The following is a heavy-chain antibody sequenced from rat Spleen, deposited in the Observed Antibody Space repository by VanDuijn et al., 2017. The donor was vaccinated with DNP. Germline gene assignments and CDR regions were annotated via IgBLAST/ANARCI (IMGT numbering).Heavy chain of an antibody. CDR3: TRHVLPLRVWDY. CDR2: SNYAGGST. D-gene: IGHD1-3*01. J-gene: IGHJ2*01. CDR1: GFNFSDYY. V-gene: IGHV5-22*01. Sequence: EVQLVESGGGLVQPGGSLKLSCAASGFNFSDYYMAWVRQAPTKGLEWVAYSNYAGGSTYHGDSVKGRFTISRDNAKNTLYLQMNSLRSEDMATYYCTRHVLPLRVWDYWGQGVMVTVSS.